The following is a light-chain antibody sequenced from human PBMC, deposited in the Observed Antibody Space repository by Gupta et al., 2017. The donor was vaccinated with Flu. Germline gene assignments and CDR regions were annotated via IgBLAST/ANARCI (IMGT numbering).Light chain of an antibody. Sequence: QSALTQPPPVSGPPAPSVTISCTGSTYDISYYNRVSWYQQRPSTVPKLVIYEVSKRPSGVPDRFSGSQSGNTASLTISGRQAEDEADYYCSSDTSSSTWVFGGGTKLTVL. CDR1: TYDISYYNR. CDR2: EVS. CDR3: SSDTSSSTWV. J-gene: IGLJ3*02. V-gene: IGLV2-18*02.